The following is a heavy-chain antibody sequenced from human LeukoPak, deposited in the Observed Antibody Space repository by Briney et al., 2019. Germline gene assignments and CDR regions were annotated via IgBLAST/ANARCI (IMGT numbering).Heavy chain of an antibody. V-gene: IGHV3-21*01. CDR1: GFTFSIYN. Sequence: GGSLRLSCAASGFTFSIYNMNWVRQAPGKGLEWVSSISGSSGYIYYADSVKGRFTISRDSSKNTLYLQMNSLRTEDTAVYYCAKAEHGYYDYVWGSYRFTPIDYWGQGNLVTVSS. D-gene: IGHD3-16*02. J-gene: IGHJ4*02. CDR3: AKAEHGYYDYVWGSYRFTPIDY. CDR2: ISGSSGYI.